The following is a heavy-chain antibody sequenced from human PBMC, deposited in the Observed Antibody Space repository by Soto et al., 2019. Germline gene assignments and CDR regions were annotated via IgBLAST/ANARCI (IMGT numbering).Heavy chain of an antibody. Sequence: QITLKESGPTLVKSTQTLTLTCTFSGFSLTTDGEGVGWVRQSPGEALEWLALIYWDDDERYSPSLKNRLTITKYISRNQVVLVMTSMEPVDTGTYFCAHSRNLITEDAQVGDFDYWGQGT. CDR1: GFSLTTDGEG. V-gene: IGHV2-5*02. CDR3: AHSRNLITEDAQVGDFDY. J-gene: IGHJ4*02. CDR2: IYWDDDE. D-gene: IGHD1-26*01.